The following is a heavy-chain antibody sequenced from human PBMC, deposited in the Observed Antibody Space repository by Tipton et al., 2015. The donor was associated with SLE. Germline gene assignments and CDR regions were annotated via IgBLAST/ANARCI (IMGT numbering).Heavy chain of an antibody. D-gene: IGHD6-13*01. CDR1: GGSISSSSYY. V-gene: IGHV4-39*07. CDR3: ARGFRAAGRYFQH. Sequence: TLSLTCTVSGGSISSSSYYWGWIRQPPGKGLEWIGSIYHSGSTYYNPSLKSRVTISVDTSKNQFSLKLSSVTAADTAVYYCARGFRAAGRYFQHWGQGTLVTASS. J-gene: IGHJ1*01. CDR2: IYHSGST.